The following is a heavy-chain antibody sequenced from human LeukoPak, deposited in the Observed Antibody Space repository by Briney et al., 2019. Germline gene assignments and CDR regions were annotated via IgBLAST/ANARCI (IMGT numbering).Heavy chain of an antibody. D-gene: IGHD6-6*01. CDR3: ARTGPGIAARNYFDY. CDR1: GGSISSYY. V-gene: IGHV4-59*01. CDR2: IYYSGIT. J-gene: IGHJ4*02. Sequence: SETLSLTCTVSGGSISSYYWSWIRQPPGKGLEWIGYIYYSGITNYNPSLKSRVTISVDTSKNQFSLKLSSVTAADTAVYYCARTGPGIAARNYFDYWGQGTLVTVSS.